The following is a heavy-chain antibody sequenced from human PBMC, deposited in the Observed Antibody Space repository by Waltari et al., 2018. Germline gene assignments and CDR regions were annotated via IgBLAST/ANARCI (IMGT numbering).Heavy chain of an antibody. J-gene: IGHJ4*02. D-gene: IGHD3-3*01. CDR3: AGRKYYDFWSGYYLGY. Sequence: QVQLQQWGAGLLKPSETLSLTCAVYGGSFSGYYWSWIRQPPGKGLEWIGEITHSGSTNYNPDLKSRVTIAVDTSKNQFSLKLSSVTAADTAVYYCAGRKYYDFWSGYYLGYWGQGTLVTVSS. CDR2: ITHSGST. CDR1: GGSFSGYY. V-gene: IGHV4-34*01.